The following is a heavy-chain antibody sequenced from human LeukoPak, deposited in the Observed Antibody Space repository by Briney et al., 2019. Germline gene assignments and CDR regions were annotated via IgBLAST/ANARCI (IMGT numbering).Heavy chain of an antibody. D-gene: IGHD3-22*01. Sequence: SQTLSLTCAVSGGSISSGGYSWSWIRQPPGKGLEWIGYIYYSGSTNYNPSLKSRVTISVDTSKNQFSLKLSSVTAADTAVYYCARVTYYYDSSGYYGHSDAFDIWGQGTMVTVSS. CDR3: ARVTYYYDSSGYYGHSDAFDI. CDR2: IYYSGST. CDR1: GGSISSGGYS. J-gene: IGHJ3*02. V-gene: IGHV4-61*08.